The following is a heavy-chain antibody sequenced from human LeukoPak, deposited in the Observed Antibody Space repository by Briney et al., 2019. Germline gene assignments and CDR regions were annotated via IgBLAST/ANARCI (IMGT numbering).Heavy chain of an antibody. D-gene: IGHD6-13*01. CDR3: ARQAYSSNLGWFDP. CDR2: IYNSGST. V-gene: IGHV4-39*01. CDR1: GGSISSSSYY. J-gene: IGHJ5*02. Sequence: SETLSLTRTVSGGSISSSSYYWGWIRQPPGKGLEWIGNIYNSGSTYYNPSLKSRVTISVDTSKNQFSLKLSSVTAADTAVYYCARQAYSSNLGWFDPWGQGTLVTVSS.